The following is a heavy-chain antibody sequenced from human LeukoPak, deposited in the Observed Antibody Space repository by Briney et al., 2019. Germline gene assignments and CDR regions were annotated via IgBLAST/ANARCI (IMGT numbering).Heavy chain of an antibody. CDR1: GYTFTSYY. CDR3: ARAYYYDSSGYYPFDY. CDR2: INPSGGST. V-gene: IGHV1-46*01. Sequence: GASVKVSCKASGYTFTSYYMHWVRQAPGQGLEWMGIINPSGGSTSYAQKFQGRVTMTRDTSTSTVYMEPSSLRSEDTAVYYCARAYYYDSSGYYPFDYWGQGTLVTVSS. D-gene: IGHD3-22*01. J-gene: IGHJ4*02.